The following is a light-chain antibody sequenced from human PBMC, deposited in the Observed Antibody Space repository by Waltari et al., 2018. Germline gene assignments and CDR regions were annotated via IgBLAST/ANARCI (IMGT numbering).Light chain of an antibody. CDR2: EVT. CDR1: SSDIGKYNY. J-gene: IGLJ1*01. CDR3: CSDAGSGTYV. Sequence: QSALTQPASVSGSPGQSITISCTGTSSDIGKYNYVSWYQHLPGKVPKVMISEVTKRPSGVSNRSAGSKSGDTASLTISWLQADDEAEYYCCSDAGSGTYVFGTGTKLTVV. V-gene: IGLV2-23*02.